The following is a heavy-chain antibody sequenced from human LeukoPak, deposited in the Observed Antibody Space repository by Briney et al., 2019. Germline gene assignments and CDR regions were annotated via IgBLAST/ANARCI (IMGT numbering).Heavy chain of an antibody. D-gene: IGHD3-16*01. CDR1: GGSISSYY. CDR3: ARVRPYAYPVPDY. Sequence: PSETLXLTCTVSGGSISSYYWSWIRQPPGKGLEWIGYIYYSGSTNYNPSLKRRVTISVDTSKKKFSLKLSSVTAADTAVYYCARVRPYAYPVPDYWGQGTLVTVSS. J-gene: IGHJ4*02. CDR2: IYYSGST. V-gene: IGHV4-59*01.